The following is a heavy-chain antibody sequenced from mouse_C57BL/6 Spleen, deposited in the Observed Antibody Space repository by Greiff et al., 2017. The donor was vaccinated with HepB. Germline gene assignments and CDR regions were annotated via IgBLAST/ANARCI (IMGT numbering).Heavy chain of an antibody. CDR2: ISGGGGNT. CDR1: GFTFSSYT. CDR3: ARQYKEGFAY. Sequence: EVKVVESGGGLVKPGGSLKLSCAASGFTFSSYTMSWVRQTPEKRLEWVATISGGGGNTYYPDSVKGRFTISRDNAKNTLYLQMSSLRSEDTALYYCARQYKEGFAYWGQGTLVTVSA. V-gene: IGHV5-9*01. J-gene: IGHJ3*01.